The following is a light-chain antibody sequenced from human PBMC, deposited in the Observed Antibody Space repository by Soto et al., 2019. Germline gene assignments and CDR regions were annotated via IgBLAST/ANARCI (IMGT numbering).Light chain of an antibody. CDR3: QTWGSGIVV. CDR2: RGSDGGH. CDR1: SGHSNYA. J-gene: IGLJ2*01. V-gene: IGLV4-69*01. Sequence: QSVLIQSPSASAALGASVKLTCTLSSGHSNYAIAWHQQQSEKGPRYLMKRGSDGGHSKWDGIPDRFSGSSSGAERYLTISSLQSEDESDYYCQTWGSGIVVFGGGTKLTVL.